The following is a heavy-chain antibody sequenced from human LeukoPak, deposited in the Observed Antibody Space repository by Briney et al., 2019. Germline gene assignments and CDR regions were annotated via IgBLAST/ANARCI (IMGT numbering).Heavy chain of an antibody. CDR1: GGSISSSSYY. V-gene: IGHV4-39*07. Sequence: SETLSLTFTVSGGSISSSSYYWGWIRQPPGKELEWIGSIYYSGSTYYNPSLKSRVTISVDTSKNQLSLKLSSVTAADTAVYYCARVSGVWLVPREYYFDYWGQGTLVTVSS. CDR2: IYYSGST. D-gene: IGHD6-19*01. CDR3: ARVSGVWLVPREYYFDY. J-gene: IGHJ4*02.